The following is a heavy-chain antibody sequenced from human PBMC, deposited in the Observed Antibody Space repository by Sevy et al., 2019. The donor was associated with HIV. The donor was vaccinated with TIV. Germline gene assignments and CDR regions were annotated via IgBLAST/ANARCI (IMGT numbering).Heavy chain of an antibody. V-gene: IGHV3-11*05. D-gene: IGHD6-6*01. CDR1: GFTFSDYY. J-gene: IGHJ4*02. CDR2: ISSSSSYT. Sequence: GGSLRLSCAASGFTFSDYYMSWIRQAPGKGLEWVSYISSSSSYTNYADSVKGRFTISRDNAKNSLYLQMNSLRAEDTAVYYCAREDIADRHFDYWGQGTLVTVSS. CDR3: AREDIADRHFDY.